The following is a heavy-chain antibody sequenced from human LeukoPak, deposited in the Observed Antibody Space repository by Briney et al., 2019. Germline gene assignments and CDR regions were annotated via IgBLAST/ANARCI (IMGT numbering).Heavy chain of an antibody. J-gene: IGHJ4*02. CDR3: ARDDHCSGGSCYHESPAGGY. CDR2: INPNRGGT. CDR1: GYTFTGYY. D-gene: IGHD2-15*01. Sequence: GASVKVSCKASGYTFTGYYMHWVRHAPGQALEWIGWINPNRGGTNYAQKFQGRVTMTRDTSISTAYMELSRLRSDDTAVYYCARDDHCSGGSCYHESPAGGYWGQGTLVTVSS. V-gene: IGHV1-2*02.